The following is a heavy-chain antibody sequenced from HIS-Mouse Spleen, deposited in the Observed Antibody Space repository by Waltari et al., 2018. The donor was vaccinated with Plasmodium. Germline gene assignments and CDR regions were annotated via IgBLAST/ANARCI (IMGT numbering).Heavy chain of an antibody. Sequence: QVQLQQWGAGLLKPSETLSLTFAVYGWSFSGYYWSWIRQPPGKGLEWIGEIKHSGSTNYNPSLKSRVTISVDTSKNQFSLKLSSVTAADTAVYYCASSGSGSYYYWGQGTLVTVSS. CDR2: IKHSGST. CDR1: GWSFSGYY. J-gene: IGHJ4*02. V-gene: IGHV4-34*01. CDR3: ASSGSGSYYY. D-gene: IGHD3-10*01.